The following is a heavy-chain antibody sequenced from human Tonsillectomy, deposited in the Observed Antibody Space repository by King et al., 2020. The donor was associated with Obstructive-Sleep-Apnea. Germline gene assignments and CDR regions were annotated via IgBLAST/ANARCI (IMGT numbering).Heavy chain of an antibody. CDR1: GLTFNRAW. CDR2: FKSKTEGGTT. V-gene: IGHV3-15*01. D-gene: IGHD1-26*01. J-gene: IGHJ4*02. CDR3: TTDYHDEWDYFDS. Sequence: VQLVESGGGLVKPGGSLRLSCAASGLTFNRAWMSWVRQATGKGLEWVGRFKSKTEGGTTDYTAPGKGRFTISRDDSKNTLYLQMNSLKTEDTAVYYCTTDYHDEWDYFDSWGQGTLVTVSS.